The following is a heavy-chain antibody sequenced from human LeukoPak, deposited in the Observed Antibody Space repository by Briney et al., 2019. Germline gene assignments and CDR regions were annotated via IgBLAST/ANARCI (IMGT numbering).Heavy chain of an antibody. Sequence: SETLSLTCAVYGGSFSGYYWSWIRQPPGKGLEWIGEINHSGSTNYNPSLKSRVTISVDTSKNQFSLKLSSVTAADTAVYYCARLSGDSSGFYYFDYWGQGTLVTVSS. CDR1: GGSFSGYY. V-gene: IGHV4-34*01. CDR3: ARLSGDSSGFYYFDY. J-gene: IGHJ4*02. D-gene: IGHD3-22*01. CDR2: INHSGST.